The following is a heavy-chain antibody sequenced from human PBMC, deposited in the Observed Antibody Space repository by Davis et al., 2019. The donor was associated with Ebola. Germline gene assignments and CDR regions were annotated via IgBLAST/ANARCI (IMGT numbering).Heavy chain of an antibody. Sequence: GESLKISCAASGSTFGDYLMTWVRQAPGRGLEWVGKIKYDGSDKYYVDSVKGRFTISRDNAKNSLYLQMNSLTVEDTAIYYCAKDSGWQMSPWGQGTLVIVSS. D-gene: IGHD6-19*01. CDR1: GSTFGDYL. CDR3: AKDSGWQMSP. CDR2: IKYDGSDK. V-gene: IGHV3-7*01. J-gene: IGHJ5*02.